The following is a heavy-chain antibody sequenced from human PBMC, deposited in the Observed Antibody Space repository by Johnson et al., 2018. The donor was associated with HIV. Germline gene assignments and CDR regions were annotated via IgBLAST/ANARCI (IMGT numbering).Heavy chain of an antibody. CDR2: IRYAGSNK. D-gene: IGHD1-26*01. J-gene: IGHJ3*02. Sequence: QVQLVESGGGVVRPGGSLRLSCAASGFTFDDYGMSWVRHAPGKGLEWVAFIRYAGSNKYYAASVKGRFTISRDNSKNTLYLQMKSLRAEDTAVYYCAKESKWESRTPHAFDIWGQGTMVTVSS. CDR3: AKESKWESRTPHAFDI. CDR1: GFTFDDYG. V-gene: IGHV3-30*02.